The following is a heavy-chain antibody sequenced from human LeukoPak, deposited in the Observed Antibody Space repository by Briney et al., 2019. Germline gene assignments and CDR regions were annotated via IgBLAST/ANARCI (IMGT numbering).Heavy chain of an antibody. CDR3: AKDSNSYIDRGRFLEWLPHSYFDY. Sequence: GGSRRLSCAASGFTFDDYAMHWVRQAPGKGLEWVSGISWNSGSIGYADSVKGRFTISRDNAKNSLYLQMNSLRAEDTALYYCAKDSNSYIDRGRFLEWLPHSYFDYWGQGTLVTVSS. CDR1: GFTFDDYA. CDR2: ISWNSGSI. D-gene: IGHD3-3*01. J-gene: IGHJ4*02. V-gene: IGHV3-9*01.